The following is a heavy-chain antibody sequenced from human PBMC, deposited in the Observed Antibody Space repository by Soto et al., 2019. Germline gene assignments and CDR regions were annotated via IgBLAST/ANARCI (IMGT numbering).Heavy chain of an antibody. D-gene: IGHD2-2*01. V-gene: IGHV2-5*02. CDR1: GFSLSTSGVG. Sequence: QITLKESGPTLVKPTQTLTLTCTFSGFSLSTSGVGVGWIRQPPGKALQWLALIYWDDDKRYSPSLKSRLTNTRDTSKNQVVLTMTNMDPVDTATYYCAHRVVVVYEAGFDSCGQGTLVTVSS. CDR3: AHRVVVVYEAGFDS. CDR2: IYWDDDK. J-gene: IGHJ4*02.